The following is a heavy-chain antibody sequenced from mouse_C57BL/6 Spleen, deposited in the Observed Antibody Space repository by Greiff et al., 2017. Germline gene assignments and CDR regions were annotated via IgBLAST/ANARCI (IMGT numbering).Heavy chain of an antibody. CDR2: IYPGDGDT. CDR1: GYAFSSYW. J-gene: IGHJ3*01. Sequence: QLQQSGAELVKPGASVKISCKASGYAFSSYWMNWVKQRPGKGLEWIGQIYPGDGDTNYNGKFKGKATLTADKSSSTAYMQLSSLTSEDSAVYFCARNSGSSYPAWFAYWGQGTLVTVSA. CDR3: ARNSGSSYPAWFAY. V-gene: IGHV1-80*01. D-gene: IGHD1-1*01.